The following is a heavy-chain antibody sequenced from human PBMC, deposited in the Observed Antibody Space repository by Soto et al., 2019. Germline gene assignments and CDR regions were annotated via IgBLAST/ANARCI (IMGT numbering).Heavy chain of an antibody. V-gene: IGHV4-30-4*01. CDR2: ILYSGTT. CDR3: ARNGALDY. CDR1: SGSISSGDYY. Sequence: ASETLSLTCTVSSGSISSGDYYWSWIRQPPGKGLEWIGYILYSGTTNYNPSLESRLTISVDTSKNQFSLKLTSVTAADTAVYYCARNGALDYWGRGTLVTVSS. J-gene: IGHJ4*02. D-gene: IGHD2-8*01.